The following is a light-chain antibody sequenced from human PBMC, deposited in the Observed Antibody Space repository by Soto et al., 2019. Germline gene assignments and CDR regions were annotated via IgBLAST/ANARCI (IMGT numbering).Light chain of an antibody. CDR2: RNN. Sequence: QSVLTQPPSASGTPGQRVTISCSGSSSNIGSNYVYWYQQLPGTAPKLLIYRNNQRPSGVPDRFSGSKSGTSASPAISGLRSEDEADYYCAAWDDSLSGRVFGTGTKVTVL. V-gene: IGLV1-47*01. J-gene: IGLJ1*01. CDR3: AAWDDSLSGRV. CDR1: SSNIGSNY.